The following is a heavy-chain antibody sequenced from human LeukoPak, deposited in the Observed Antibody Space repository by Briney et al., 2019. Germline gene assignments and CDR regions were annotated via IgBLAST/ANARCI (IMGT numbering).Heavy chain of an antibody. CDR2: ISYDGSNK. CDR3: AKDRYGDFFYYYGMDV. Sequence: GGSLRLSCAASGFTFRSYGMRWVRQAPGKGLEWVAVISYDGSNKYYADSVKGRFTISRDNSKNTLYLQMNSLRAEDTAVYYCAKDRYGDFFYYYGMDVWGQGTTVTDSS. V-gene: IGHV3-30*18. J-gene: IGHJ6*02. CDR1: GFTFRSYG. D-gene: IGHD4-17*01.